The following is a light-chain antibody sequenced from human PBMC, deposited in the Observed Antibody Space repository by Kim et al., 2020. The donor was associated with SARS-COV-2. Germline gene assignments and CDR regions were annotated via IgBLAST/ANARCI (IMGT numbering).Light chain of an antibody. CDR2: GES. V-gene: IGKV3-20*01. CDR3: RRYETPANT. J-gene: IGKJ2*01. CDR1: RTLNPRY. Sequence: LTPGGGAPFASGASRTLNPRYIAWYQQKPAKAPGLLICGESPGATGIPDGFSGSGSATDLALTSSSLERKDFAFFFCRRYETPANTFGRGTKLEI.